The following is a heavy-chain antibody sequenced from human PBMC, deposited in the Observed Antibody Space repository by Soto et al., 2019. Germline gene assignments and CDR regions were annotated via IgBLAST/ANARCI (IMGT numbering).Heavy chain of an antibody. J-gene: IGHJ6*02. Sequence: GASVKVSCKASGGTFSSYAISWVRQAPGQGLEWMGGIIPIFGTANYAQKFQGRVTITADESTSTAYMELSSLRSEDTAVYYCARPEPDYGDDYYYYGMDVWGQGTTVTVSS. CDR2: IIPIFGTA. CDR1: GGTFSSYA. V-gene: IGHV1-69*13. D-gene: IGHD4-17*01. CDR3: ARPEPDYGDDYYYYGMDV.